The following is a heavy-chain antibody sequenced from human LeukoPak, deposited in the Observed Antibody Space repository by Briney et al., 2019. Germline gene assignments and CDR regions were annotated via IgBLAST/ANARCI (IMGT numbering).Heavy chain of an antibody. J-gene: IGHJ4*02. CDR3: ARVSDYYDSSGYKLFDY. D-gene: IGHD3-22*01. CDR1: GGSISSSNW. V-gene: IGHV4-4*02. Sequence: PSGTLSLTCAVSGGSISSSNWWSWVRPPPGKGLEWIGEIYHSGSTNYNPSLKSRVTISVDKSKNQFSLKLSSVTAADTAVYYCARVSDYYDSSGYKLFDYWGQGTLVTVSS. CDR2: IYHSGST.